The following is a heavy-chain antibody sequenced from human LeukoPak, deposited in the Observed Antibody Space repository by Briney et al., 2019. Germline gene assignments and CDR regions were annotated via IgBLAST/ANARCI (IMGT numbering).Heavy chain of an antibody. CDR1: GGSISSGGSY. J-gene: IGHJ3*02. CDR3: ARPLGYCSSTSCYARAFDI. V-gene: IGHV4-30-2*01. Sequence: SQTLSLTCTVSGGSISSGGSYWSWIRQPPGKGLEWIGEINHSGSTNYNPSLKSRVTISVDTSKNQFSLKLSSVTAADTAVYYCARPLGYCSSTSCYARAFDIWGQGTMVTVSS. D-gene: IGHD2-2*01. CDR2: INHSGST.